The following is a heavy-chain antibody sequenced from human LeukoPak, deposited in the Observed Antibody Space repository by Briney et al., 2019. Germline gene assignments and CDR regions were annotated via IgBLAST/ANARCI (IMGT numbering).Heavy chain of an antibody. V-gene: IGHV4-59*01. Sequence: SETLSLTCTVSGGSISSYYWSWIRQPPGKGLEWIGYIYYSGSTNYNPSLKSRVTISVDTSKNQFSLKLSSVTAADTAVYYCARDHGLGYGSGWYEGWYFDLWGRGTLVTVSS. CDR1: GGSISSYY. CDR3: ARDHGLGYGSGWYEGWYFDL. J-gene: IGHJ2*01. CDR2: IYYSGST. D-gene: IGHD6-19*01.